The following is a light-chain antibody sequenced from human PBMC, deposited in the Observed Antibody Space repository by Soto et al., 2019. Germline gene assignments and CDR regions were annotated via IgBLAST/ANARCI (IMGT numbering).Light chain of an antibody. CDR2: EGS. V-gene: IGLV2-23*03. J-gene: IGLJ3*02. CDR3: CSYAGSSTFGV. CDR1: SSDVGSYNF. Sequence: QSALTQPASVSGSPGQSITISCTGTSSDVGSYNFVSWYQQHPGKAPKLMIYEGSKRPSGVSNRFSGSKSGNTASLTISGLQAEDEADYYCCSYAGSSTFGVFGGGTKVTVL.